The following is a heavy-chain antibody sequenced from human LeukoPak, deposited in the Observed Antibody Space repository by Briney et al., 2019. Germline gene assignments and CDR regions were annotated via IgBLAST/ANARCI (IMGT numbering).Heavy chain of an antibody. D-gene: IGHD2-2*01. CDR2: INHRGST. Sequence: SETLSLTCAVYGGSFSGYYWSWIRQPPGKGLEWIGEINHRGSTNYNPSLESRVTISVDTSKNQLSLKLSSVTAADTAVYYCARGDIAVVPAAYYYYYYMDVWGKGTTVTVSS. V-gene: IGHV4-34*01. CDR3: ARGDIAVVPAAYYYYYYMDV. J-gene: IGHJ6*03. CDR1: GGSFSGYY.